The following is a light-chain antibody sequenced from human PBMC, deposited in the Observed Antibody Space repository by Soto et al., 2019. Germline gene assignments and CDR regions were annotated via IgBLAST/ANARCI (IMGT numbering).Light chain of an antibody. V-gene: IGLV2-23*01. CDR2: EGS. Sequence: QSALTQPASVSGSPGQSITISCTGTISDFGIYNLVSWYQHHPGKAPKVMIYEGSQRPSGVSNRFSGSKSGNTASLTISGLQAEDEADYFCCSYAGNNTYVFGTGTKLTVL. CDR3: CSYAGNNTYV. J-gene: IGLJ1*01. CDR1: ISDFGIYNL.